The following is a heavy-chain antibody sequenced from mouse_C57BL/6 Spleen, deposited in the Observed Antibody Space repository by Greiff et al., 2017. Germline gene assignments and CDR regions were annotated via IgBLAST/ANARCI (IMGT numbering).Heavy chain of an antibody. CDR1: GFSLTSYG. CDR2: IWSGGST. V-gene: IGHV2-2*01. D-gene: IGHD1-1*01. J-gene: IGHJ3*01. Sequence: VKLMESGPGLVQPSQSLSITCTVSGFSLTSYGVHWVRQSPGKGLEWLGVIWSGGSTDYNAAFISRLSISKDNSKSQVFFKMNSLQADDTAIYYCASPYYYGSSWFAYWGQGTLVTVSA. CDR3: ASPYYYGSSWFAY.